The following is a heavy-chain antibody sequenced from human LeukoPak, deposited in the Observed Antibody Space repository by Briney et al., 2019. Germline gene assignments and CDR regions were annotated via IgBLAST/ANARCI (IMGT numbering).Heavy chain of an antibody. Sequence: SETLSLTCTVSGVSISSFHWSWIRQPAGKGLEWIGRVHTSGTSNYNPSLVSRVTMSGDTSKNQFSLSLSSVTAADTAVYYCARDGYYDSSGYSYFDYWGQGTLVTVSA. CDR3: ARDGYYDSSGYSYFDY. CDR2: VHTSGTS. V-gene: IGHV4-4*07. CDR1: GVSISSFH. D-gene: IGHD3-22*01. J-gene: IGHJ4*02.